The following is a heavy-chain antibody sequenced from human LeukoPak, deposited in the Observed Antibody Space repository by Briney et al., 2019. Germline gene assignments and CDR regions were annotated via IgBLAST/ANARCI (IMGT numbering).Heavy chain of an antibody. D-gene: IGHD6-19*01. CDR2: INHSGST. V-gene: IGHV4-31*03. CDR3: ARWTRRYSSGWFLDY. Sequence: MTSETLPLTCTVSGGSISSGGYYWSWIRQHPGKGLEWIGEINHSGSTNYNPSLKSRVTISVDTSKNQFSLKLSSVTAADTAVYYCARWTRRYSSGWFLDYWGQGTLVTVSS. CDR1: GGSISSGGYY. J-gene: IGHJ4*02.